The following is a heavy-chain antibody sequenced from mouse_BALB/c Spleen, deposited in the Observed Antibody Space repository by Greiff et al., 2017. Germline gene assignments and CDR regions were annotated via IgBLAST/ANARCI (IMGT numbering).Heavy chain of an antibody. CDR1: GYTFTSYY. Sequence: QVQLQQPGAELVKPGASVKLSCKASGYTFTSYYMYWVKQRPGQGLEWIGGINPSNGGTNFNEKFKSKATLTVDKSSSTAYMQLSSLTSEDSAVYYCTRHYYGSSYGAMDYWGQGTSGTVSS. D-gene: IGHD1-1*01. V-gene: IGHV1S81*02. CDR3: TRHYYGSSYGAMDY. J-gene: IGHJ4*01. CDR2: INPSNGGT.